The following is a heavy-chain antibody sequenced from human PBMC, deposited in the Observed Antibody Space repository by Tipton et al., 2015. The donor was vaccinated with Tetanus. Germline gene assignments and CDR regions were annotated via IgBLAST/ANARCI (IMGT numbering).Heavy chain of an antibody. V-gene: IGHV3-21*04. CDR2: ISLSSTYI. CDR3: RAGSWL. J-gene: IGHJ4*02. Sequence: SLRLSCAASGITINGYWMIWVRQAPGKGLEWASSISLSSTYIHYTDSVEGRFTISRDNAKNTLFLQMTSLRAEDTAMYYCRAGSWLGGPGTLVTVSS. D-gene: IGHD5-18*01. CDR1: GITINGYW.